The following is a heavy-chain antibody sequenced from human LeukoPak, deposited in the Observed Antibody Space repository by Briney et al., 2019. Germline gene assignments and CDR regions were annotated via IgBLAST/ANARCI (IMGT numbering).Heavy chain of an antibody. J-gene: IGHJ4*02. CDR1: GGSISSGSYY. D-gene: IGHD6-19*01. V-gene: IGHV4-61*02. CDR2: IYTSGST. Sequence: SETLSLTCTVSGGSISSGSYYWSWIRQPAGKGLEWIGRIYTSGSTNYNPSLKSRVTISVDTSKNQFSLKLSSVTAADTAVYYCATSWVYISGWYDYWGQGTLVTVSS. CDR3: ATSWVYISGWYDY.